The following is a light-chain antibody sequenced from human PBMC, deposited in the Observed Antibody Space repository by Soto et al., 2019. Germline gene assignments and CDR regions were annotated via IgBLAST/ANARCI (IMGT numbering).Light chain of an antibody. Sequence: ELVMTQSPATLSVSPGDRATLSCRASQSISSSNLAWYQQKPGRAPKLLLYGASNRAAGIPDRFSGSGSGTDFTLTFRRLEPEVFVMYAGQPYGRSPDWDRWTFGHGTK. CDR1: QSISSSN. J-gene: IGKJ1*01. V-gene: IGKV3-20*01. CDR2: GAS. CDR3: QPYGRSPDWDRWT.